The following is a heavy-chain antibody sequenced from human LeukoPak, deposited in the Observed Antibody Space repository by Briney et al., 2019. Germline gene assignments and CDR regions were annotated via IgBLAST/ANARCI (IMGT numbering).Heavy chain of an antibody. CDR1: GFTFSSYA. Sequence: GGSLRLSCAASGFTFSSYAMHWVRQAPGKGLEWVAVISYDGSNKYYADSVKGRFTISRDNSKNTLYLQMNSLRAEDTAVYYCARAQTPDYSNPLDYYYYGMDVWGQGTTVTVSS. CDR2: ISYDGSNK. V-gene: IGHV3-30-3*01. CDR3: ARAQTPDYSNPLDYYYYGMDV. J-gene: IGHJ6*02. D-gene: IGHD4-11*01.